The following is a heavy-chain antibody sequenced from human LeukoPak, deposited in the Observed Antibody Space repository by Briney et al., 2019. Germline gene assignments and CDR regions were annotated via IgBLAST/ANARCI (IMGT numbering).Heavy chain of an antibody. CDR1: GGPFSGYY. D-gene: IGHD2-2*01. J-gene: IGHJ5*02. Sequence: SETLSLTCAVYGGPFSGYYWSWIRQPPGKGLEWIGEINHSGSTNYHPSLKSRVTISVDTSRNQFSLKLSSVTAADTAVYYCARIRVPAQPLNWFDPWGQGTLVTVSS. CDR3: ARIRVPAQPLNWFDP. V-gene: IGHV4-34*01. CDR2: INHSGST.